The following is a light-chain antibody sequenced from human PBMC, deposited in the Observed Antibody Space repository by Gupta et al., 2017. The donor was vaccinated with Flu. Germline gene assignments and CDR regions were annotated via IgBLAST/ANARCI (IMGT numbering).Light chain of an antibody. Sequence: DIQMTQSPSSLSASVGDKVTITCRASHDLNNYLAWYQQKPGEIPKLLIYSASTLQSGVPSRFSGSGSGTDFTLTISSLQPEDVATYYCQRDKSAPFTFGPGTKVDL. CDR1: HDLNNY. V-gene: IGKV1-27*01. CDR3: QRDKSAPFT. CDR2: SAS. J-gene: IGKJ3*01.